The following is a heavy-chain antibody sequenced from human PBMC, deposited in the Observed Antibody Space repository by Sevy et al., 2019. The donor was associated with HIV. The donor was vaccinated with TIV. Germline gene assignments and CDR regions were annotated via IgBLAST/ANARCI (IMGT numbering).Heavy chain of an antibody. V-gene: IGHV3-21*01. CDR3: ARGTRWWLRNPWLDY. J-gene: IGHJ4*02. Sequence: GGSLRLSCAASGFTFSSYSMNWVRQAPGKGLEWVSSISSSSYIYYADSVKGRFTISRDNAKNSLYLQMNSLRAEDTAVYYCARGTRWWLRNPWLDYWGQGTLVTVSS. CDR2: ISSSSYI. CDR1: GFTFSSYS. D-gene: IGHD5-12*01.